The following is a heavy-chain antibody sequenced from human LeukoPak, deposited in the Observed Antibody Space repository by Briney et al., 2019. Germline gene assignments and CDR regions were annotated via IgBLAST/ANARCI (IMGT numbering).Heavy chain of an antibody. CDR2: IKSKTDGGTT. D-gene: IGHD5-12*01. J-gene: IGHJ6*03. CDR1: GFTFSNDW. CDR3: TKYSGYDYYCYYYMDV. V-gene: IGHV3-15*01. Sequence: GGTLRLSCAASGFTFSNDWMSWVRQAPGKGLEWVGRIKSKTDGGTTDYAEPVKGRFTISRDDSKNTLYLQMSSLQTEDTAVYYCTKYSGYDYYCYYYMDVWGKGTTVTVSS.